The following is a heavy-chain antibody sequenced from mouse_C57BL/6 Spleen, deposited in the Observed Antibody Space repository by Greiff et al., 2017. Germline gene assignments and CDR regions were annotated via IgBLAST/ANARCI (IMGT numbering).Heavy chain of an antibody. V-gene: IGHV3-6*01. CDR3: ARDQGYGDWYFDV. CDR2: ISYDGSN. Sequence: EVQLQQSGPGLVKPSQSLSLTCSVTGYSITSGYYWNWIRQFPGNKLEWMGYISYDGSNNYNPSLKNRISITRDTSKNQFFLKLNSVTTEDTATYYCARDQGYGDWYFDVWGTGTTVTVSS. J-gene: IGHJ1*03. CDR1: GYSITSGYY. D-gene: IGHD2-2*01.